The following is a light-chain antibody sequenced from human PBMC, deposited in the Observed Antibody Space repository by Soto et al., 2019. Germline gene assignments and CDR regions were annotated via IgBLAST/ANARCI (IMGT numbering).Light chain of an antibody. J-gene: IGKJ1*01. V-gene: IGKV1-8*01. Sequence: AIRVTQSPSSLSASKGDRVTITCRASQGISSYLAWYQQKPGKAPKLLIYAASTLQSGVPSRFSGSGSGTDFTLTISCLQSEDFATYYCQQYYSYPPSFGQGTKV. CDR3: QQYYSYPPS. CDR2: AAS. CDR1: QGISSY.